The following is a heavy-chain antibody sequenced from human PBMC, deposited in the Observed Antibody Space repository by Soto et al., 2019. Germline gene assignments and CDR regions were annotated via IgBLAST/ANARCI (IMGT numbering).Heavy chain of an antibody. CDR2: IKSKSDDGTT. CDR3: TTDPMRYSCVSCSGPFDH. V-gene: IGHV3-15*01. J-gene: IGHJ4*02. CDR1: ELTFSNAW. D-gene: IGHD2-15*01. Sequence: EVQLVESGGGLVKPGGSLRLSCAASELTFSNAWMSWVRQAHGTGLEWVGRIKSKSDDGTTDYAAPLKGRFIISRDDLKNTVCLQMSSLKTEDTAVDYCTTDPMRYSCVSCSGPFDHWGQGTLVTVSS.